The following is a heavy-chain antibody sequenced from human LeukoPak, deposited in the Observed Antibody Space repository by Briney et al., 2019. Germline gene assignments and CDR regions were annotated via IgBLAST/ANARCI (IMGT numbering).Heavy chain of an antibody. CDR2: IYTSGST. Sequence: SETLSLTCTVSGGSISSGSYYWSWIRQPAGKGLEWIGRIYTSGSTNYNPSLKSRVTMSVDTSKNQFSLKLSSVTAADTAVYYCARAAFMGFGDRNQNWFDPWGQGTLVTVSS. CDR3: ARAAFMGFGDRNQNWFDP. D-gene: IGHD3-10*01. J-gene: IGHJ5*02. V-gene: IGHV4-61*02. CDR1: GGSISSGSYY.